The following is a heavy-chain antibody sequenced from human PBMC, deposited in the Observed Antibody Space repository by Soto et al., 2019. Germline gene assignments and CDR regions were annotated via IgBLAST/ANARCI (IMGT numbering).Heavy chain of an antibody. CDR3: ARSGVTGIVIPSHWFDP. CDR1: GDSIGGVGY. J-gene: IGHJ5*02. CDR2: ISSSGST. V-gene: IGHV4-31*03. D-gene: IGHD2-21*02. Sequence: PSETLSLTCTVSGDSIGGVGYWSWIRQFPGRGLEWIGCISSSGSTYYNPALNNRIGLSLDTSQNKFSLKLLSMTAADTAIYYCARSGVTGIVIPSHWFDPWGQGTLVTVSS.